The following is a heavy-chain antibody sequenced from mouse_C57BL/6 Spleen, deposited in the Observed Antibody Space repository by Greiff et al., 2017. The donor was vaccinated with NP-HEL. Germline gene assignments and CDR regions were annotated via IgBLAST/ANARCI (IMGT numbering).Heavy chain of an antibody. CDR2: IDPNSGGT. CDR3: ARSKGTAQASSAWFAY. V-gene: IGHV1-72*01. Sequence: QVQLQQPGAELVKPGASVKLSCKASGYTITSYWMHWVKQRPGRGLEWIGRIDPNSGGTKYNEKFKSKATLTVDKPSSTAYMQLSSLTSDDSAVYYCARSKGTAQASSAWFAYWGQGTLVTVSA. J-gene: IGHJ3*01. D-gene: IGHD3-2*02. CDR1: GYTITSYW.